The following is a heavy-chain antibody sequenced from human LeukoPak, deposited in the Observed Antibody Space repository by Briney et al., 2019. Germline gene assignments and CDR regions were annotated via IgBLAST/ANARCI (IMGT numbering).Heavy chain of an antibody. Sequence: PSETLSLTCAVYGGSFSGYYWSWIRQPPGKGLEWIGEINHSGSTNYNPSLKSRVTISVDTSKNQFSLKLSSVTAADTAVYYCASYSSGYSFDYWGQGTLVTVSS. CDR3: ASYSSGYSFDY. D-gene: IGHD3-22*01. J-gene: IGHJ4*02. CDR1: GGSFSGYY. CDR2: INHSGST. V-gene: IGHV4-34*01.